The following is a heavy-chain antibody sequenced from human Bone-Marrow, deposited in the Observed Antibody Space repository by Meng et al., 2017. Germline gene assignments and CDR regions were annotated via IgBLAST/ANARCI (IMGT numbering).Heavy chain of an antibody. J-gene: IGHJ4*02. CDR2: ISHTGTT. D-gene: IGHD5-18*01. Sequence: QVQLQQWGAGLLKPSETLSLTCAVYGGSFSGYYWSWIRQPPGKGLEWIGEISHTGTTNYNPSLKSRVSISVDTSKNQFSLKMTSVTAADTAVYYCARDRSGYSLFDYWGQGTLVTVSS. V-gene: IGHV4-34*01. CDR3: ARDRSGYSLFDY. CDR1: GGSFSGYY.